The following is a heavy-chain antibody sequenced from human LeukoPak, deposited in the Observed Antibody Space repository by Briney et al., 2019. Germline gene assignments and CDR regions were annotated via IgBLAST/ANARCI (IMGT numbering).Heavy chain of an antibody. CDR2: IGSSVSTR. Sequence: GGSLRLSCAVSGFTFSSYSMNWVRRAPGKGLEWVPYIGSSVSTRYYADSVKGRFTISRDNGKHSLYMQMNSLRAEDTAVYYCAREGSDFWSGYSKGYFDYWGQGTLVTVSS. D-gene: IGHD3-3*01. J-gene: IGHJ4*02. CDR3: AREGSDFWSGYSKGYFDY. V-gene: IGHV3-48*01. CDR1: GFTFSSYS.